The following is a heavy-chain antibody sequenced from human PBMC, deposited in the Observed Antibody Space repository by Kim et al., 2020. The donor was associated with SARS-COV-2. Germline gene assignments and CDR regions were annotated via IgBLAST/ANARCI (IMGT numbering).Heavy chain of an antibody. V-gene: IGHV4-59*13. CDR3: ASSPGAQDYYDSRRYAFDI. Sequence: SETLSLTCTVSGGSISSYYWSWIRQPPGKGLEWIGYIYYSGSTNYNPSLKSRVTISVDTSKNQFSLKLSSVTAADTAVYYCASSPGAQDYYDSRRYAFDIWGQGTTVTVSS. CDR2: IYYSGST. CDR1: GGSISSYY. D-gene: IGHD3-22*01. J-gene: IGHJ3*02.